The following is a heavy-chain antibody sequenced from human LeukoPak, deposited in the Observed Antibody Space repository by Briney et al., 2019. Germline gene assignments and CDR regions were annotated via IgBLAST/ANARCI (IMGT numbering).Heavy chain of an antibody. CDR1: GFTFSSYA. CDR2: ISGSGGST. V-gene: IGHV3-23*01. D-gene: IGHD3-10*01. CDR3: AKDGYYYGSGSYYRPDY. Sequence: GGSLRLSCAASGFTFSSYAMSWVRQAPGKGLEWVSAISGSGGSTYYADSVKGRFTISRDNSKNTLYLQMNSLRAEDTAVYYCAKDGYYYGSGSYYRPDYWGQGTLVIVSS. J-gene: IGHJ4*02.